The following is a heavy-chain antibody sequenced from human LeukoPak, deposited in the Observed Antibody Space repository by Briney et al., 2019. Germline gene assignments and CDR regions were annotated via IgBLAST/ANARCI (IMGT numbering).Heavy chain of an antibody. CDR1: GFTFNTYA. CDR2: ISPSGATT. V-gene: IGHV3-23*01. Sequence: PGGSLRLSCAASGFTFNTYAMSWVRQAPGKGLEWLSTISPSGATTYYADSVTGRFTISRDNSKNTLFLQMNSLRAEDTALYYCAKGHSSSHRGYFDYWGQGILVTVSS. J-gene: IGHJ4*02. CDR3: AKGHSSSHRGYFDY. D-gene: IGHD6-13*01.